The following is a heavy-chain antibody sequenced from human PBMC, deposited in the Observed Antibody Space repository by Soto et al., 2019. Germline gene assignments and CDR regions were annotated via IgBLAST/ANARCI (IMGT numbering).Heavy chain of an antibody. CDR3: ARDNSVVGKTGIVDV. V-gene: IGHV3-30-3*01. D-gene: IGHD6-13*01. CDR1: GFTFSSYA. J-gene: IGHJ6*02. CDR2: ISYDGSNK. Sequence: QVQLVESGGGVVQPGRSLRLSCAASGFTFSSYAMHWVRQAPGKGLEWVAVISYDGSNKYYADSVKGRFTISRDNSKNTLYLQMNSLRAEDTAVYYCARDNSVVGKTGIVDVWGQGTTVTVSS.